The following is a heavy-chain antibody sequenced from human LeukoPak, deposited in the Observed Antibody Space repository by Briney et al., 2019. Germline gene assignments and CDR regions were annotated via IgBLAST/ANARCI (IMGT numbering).Heavy chain of an antibody. CDR2: MSSSGTYV. V-gene: IGHV3-21*01. CDR3: ARDHWYGSSLMFDY. J-gene: IGHJ4*02. D-gene: IGHD6-13*01. Sequence: GGSLRLSCAASGFTFSSYSINWVRQAPGKGLEWVSSMSSSGTYVYYADSVKGRFTISRDNAKNSLYLQMNSLRVEDTAVYYCARDHWYGSSLMFDYWGQGTLVTASS. CDR1: GFTFSSYS.